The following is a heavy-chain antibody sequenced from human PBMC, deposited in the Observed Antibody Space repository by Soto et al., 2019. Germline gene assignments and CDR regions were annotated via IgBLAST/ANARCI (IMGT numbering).Heavy chain of an antibody. CDR1: GGSFSGYY. J-gene: IGHJ5*02. D-gene: IGHD6-19*01. V-gene: IGHV4-34*01. CDR2: INHSGST. CDR3: ARALAVADVRWFDP. Sequence: SETLSLTFAVYGGSFSGYYWSWIRQPPGKGLEWIGEINHSGSTNYNPSLKSRVTISVDTAKNQFSLKLSSVTAADTAVYYCARALAVADVRWFDPWGQGTLVTVSS.